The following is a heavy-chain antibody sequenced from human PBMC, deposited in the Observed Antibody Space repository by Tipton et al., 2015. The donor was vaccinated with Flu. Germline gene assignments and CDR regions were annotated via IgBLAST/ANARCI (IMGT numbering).Heavy chain of an antibody. J-gene: IGHJ4*02. D-gene: IGHD6-19*01. Sequence: AVSGFTFSSHSMSWVRQAPGKGLEWVSAISGSGGGTYSSNSVKGRFTISRDNSKNTLYLQMHSLRVEDTAIYYCARDSGAAVAYSFDYWGQGAPVIVSS. CDR2: ISGSGGGT. CDR1: GFTFSSHS. CDR3: ARDSGAAVAYSFDY. V-gene: IGHV3-23*01.